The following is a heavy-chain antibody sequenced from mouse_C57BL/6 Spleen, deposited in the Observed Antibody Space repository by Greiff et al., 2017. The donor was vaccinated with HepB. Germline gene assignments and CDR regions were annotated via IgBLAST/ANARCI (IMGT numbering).Heavy chain of an antibody. CDR2: IYPGSGST. Sequence: QVQLQQSGAELVKPGASVKLSCKASGYTFTSYWITWVKQRPGQGLEWIGDIYPGSGSTNYNAKFQGKATLTVDTSSSTAYMQLSSLTSEDSAVYYCAKGDKRVREYFDDWGKGTTRTVSS. CDR3: AKGDKRVREYFDD. J-gene: IGHJ1*03. D-gene: IGHD2-14*01. V-gene: IGHV1-55*01. CDR1: GYTFTSYW.